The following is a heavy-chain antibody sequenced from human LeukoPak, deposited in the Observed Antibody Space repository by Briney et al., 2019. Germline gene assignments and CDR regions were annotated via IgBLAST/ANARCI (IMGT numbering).Heavy chain of an antibody. V-gene: IGHV4-59*01. CDR2: IYYSGSS. CDR1: GGSISSYY. D-gene: IGHD1-26*01. CDR3: ARGEVEATTDFDY. J-gene: IGHJ4*02. Sequence: PSETLSLTCTVSGGSISSYYWSWIRQPPGKGLEWIGYIYYSGSSNYNPSLKSRVTISIDTSKNQFSLKLNSVTAADTAVYYCARGEVEATTDFDYWGQGTLVTVSS.